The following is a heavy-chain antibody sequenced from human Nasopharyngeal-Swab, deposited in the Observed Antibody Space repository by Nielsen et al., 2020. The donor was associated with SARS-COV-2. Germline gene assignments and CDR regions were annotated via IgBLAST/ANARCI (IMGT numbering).Heavy chain of an antibody. V-gene: IGHV3-7*03. CDR2: IKEDGGEK. CDR1: GFTLSSYW. J-gene: IGHJ4*02. D-gene: IGHD1-1*01. CDR3: ARGNWNLDF. Sequence: VGSLRLSSAASGFTLSSYWMTWVRQAPGKGLEWVANIKEDGGEKYYVDSVKGRFTISRDNAKNSLHLQMNSLRAEDTALYDCARGNWNLDFWGQGTLVTVSS.